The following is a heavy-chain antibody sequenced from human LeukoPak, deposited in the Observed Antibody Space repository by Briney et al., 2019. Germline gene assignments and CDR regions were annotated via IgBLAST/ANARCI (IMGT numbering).Heavy chain of an antibody. CDR2: IKPDGSDK. V-gene: IGHV3-7*01. J-gene: IGHJ5*02. CDR3: AKDGGWIGP. Sequence: GGSLRLSCVVSGFTFTNYWMGWVRQAPGKGLEWVGNIKPDGSDKYYMDSMKGRFTISRDNSENSLHLHMNSLRAEDTAVYYCAKDGGWIGPWGQGTLVTVSS. CDR1: GFTFTNYW. D-gene: IGHD3-10*01.